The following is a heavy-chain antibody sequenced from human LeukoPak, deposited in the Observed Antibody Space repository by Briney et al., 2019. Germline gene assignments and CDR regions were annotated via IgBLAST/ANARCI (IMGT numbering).Heavy chain of an antibody. CDR2: IYYSGST. J-gene: IGHJ4*02. CDR3: ARGVPPEYYFDY. Sequence: SETLSLTCTVSGGSISSYYWSWIRQPPGKGLEWIGYIYYSGSTNYNPSLKSRVTISVDTSKNQFSLKLSPATAADTAVYYCARGVPPEYYFDYWGQGTLVTVSS. V-gene: IGHV4-59*01. D-gene: IGHD1-14*01. CDR1: GGSISSYY.